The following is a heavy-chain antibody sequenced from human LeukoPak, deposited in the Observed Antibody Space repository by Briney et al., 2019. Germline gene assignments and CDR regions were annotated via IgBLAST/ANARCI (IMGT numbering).Heavy chain of an antibody. V-gene: IGHV1-46*01. D-gene: IGHD6-19*01. Sequence: ASVEVSCKASGDTFSSYYAHWVRQAPGQGLEWMGIMNPSGGSIRYAQKFQGRVTMTRDMSTSTVYMELSSLRSEDTAVYYCARDPRKNIAVAGHFDYWGQGTLVTVSS. CDR2: MNPSGGSI. CDR1: GDTFSSYY. CDR3: ARDPRKNIAVAGHFDY. J-gene: IGHJ4*02.